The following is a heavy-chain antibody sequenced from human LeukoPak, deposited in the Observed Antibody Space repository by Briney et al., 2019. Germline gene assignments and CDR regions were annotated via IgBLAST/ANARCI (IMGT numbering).Heavy chain of an antibody. CDR1: GFTFSSYA. CDR3: AKSDYYYDSSGYYLFDY. Sequence: PGGSLRLSCAASGFTFSSYAMSWVRQAPGKGLEWVSAISGSGGSTYYADPVKGRFTISRDNSKNTLYLQMNSLRAEDTAVYYCAKSDYYYDSSGYYLFDYWGQGTLVTVSS. J-gene: IGHJ4*02. D-gene: IGHD3-22*01. V-gene: IGHV3-23*01. CDR2: ISGSGGST.